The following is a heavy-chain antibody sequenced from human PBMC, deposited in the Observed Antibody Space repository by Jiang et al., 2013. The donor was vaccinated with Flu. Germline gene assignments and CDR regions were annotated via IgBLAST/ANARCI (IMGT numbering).Heavy chain of an antibody. CDR1: GYSISSGYY. D-gene: IGHD3-10*01. J-gene: IGHJ4*02. Sequence: LLKPSETLSLTCTVSGYSISSGYYWGWIRQPPGKGLEWIGTIYHSGNTYYNPSLKSRVTISVDTSKNQFSLRLSSLTAADTAVYYCARAYYYGSGADYWGQGTLVIVSS. CDR2: IYHSGNT. V-gene: IGHV4-38-2*02. CDR3: ARAYYYGSGADY.